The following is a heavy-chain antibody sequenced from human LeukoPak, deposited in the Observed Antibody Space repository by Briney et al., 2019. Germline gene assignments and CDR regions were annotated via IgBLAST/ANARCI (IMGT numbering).Heavy chain of an antibody. Sequence: PGGSLRLSCAAPGITFSSYGMSWVRQAPGKGLEWVSSISSGGGTTYYAHSVQGRFTISRDNSKNTLYLQMNSLRAEDTAVYYCAKDVDSGVDSWGRGTVATVSS. CDR2: ISSGGGTT. V-gene: IGHV3-23*01. D-gene: IGHD5-12*01. J-gene: IGHJ5*01. CDR3: AKDVDSGVDS. CDR1: GITFSSYG.